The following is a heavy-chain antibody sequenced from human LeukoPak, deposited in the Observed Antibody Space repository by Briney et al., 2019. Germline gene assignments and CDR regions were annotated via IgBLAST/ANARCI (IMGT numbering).Heavy chain of an antibody. CDR1: GYTLTELS. Sequence: WASVKVSCKVSGYTLTELSMHWVRQAPGKGLEWMGGFDPEDGETIYAQKCQGRVTMTEDTSTDTAYMELSSRRSEDTAVYYCATQNATGVSGSYYNVYFAYWGQGTLVTVSS. CDR2: FDPEDGET. CDR3: ATQNATGVSGSYYNVYFAY. J-gene: IGHJ4*02. D-gene: IGHD3-10*01. V-gene: IGHV1-24*01.